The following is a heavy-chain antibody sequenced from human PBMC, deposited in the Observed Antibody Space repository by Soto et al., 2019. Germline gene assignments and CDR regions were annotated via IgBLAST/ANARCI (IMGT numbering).Heavy chain of an antibody. J-gene: IGHJ3*02. D-gene: IGHD2-21*02. CDR2: ISARGSI. Sequence: QVRLQESGPGLVKPSQTLTLTCTVSGVSITSGDNYWTWIRQRPGEGLDWIGFISARGSIDYNPSRNGRLLISSDTSQNQFSLKVHSVTAADTAMYYCTRGDGDYEEGAFDIWGQGTMVTVSS. CDR3: TRGDGDYEEGAFDI. V-gene: IGHV4-31*03. CDR1: GVSITSGDNY.